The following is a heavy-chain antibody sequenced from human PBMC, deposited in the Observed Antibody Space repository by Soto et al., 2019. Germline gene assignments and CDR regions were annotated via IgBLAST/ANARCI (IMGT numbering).Heavy chain of an antibody. J-gene: IGHJ4*02. CDR1: GFTFSDHD. D-gene: IGHD5-12*01. Sequence: EVQLLESGGGLVQPGGSLRLSCAASGFTFSDHDISWVRQAPGPGLEWVAGISNSGISTYYADSVQGRFTISRSKSKKTVSLQKNSLRAADTAVYYCAKAPRGATIPYDFDYWGQGTLVTVSS. CDR2: ISNSGIST. CDR3: AKAPRGATIPYDFDY. V-gene: IGHV3-23*01.